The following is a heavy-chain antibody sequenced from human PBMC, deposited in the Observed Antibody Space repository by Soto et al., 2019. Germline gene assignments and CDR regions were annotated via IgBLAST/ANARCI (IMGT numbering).Heavy chain of an antibody. Sequence: PGESLKISCKGSGYSFTSYLIGWVRQMPGKGLEWMGIIYPGDSDTRYSPSFQGQVTISADKSISTAYLQWSSLKASDTAMYYCARRYCSSTSCYDAFDIWGQGTMVTVSS. J-gene: IGHJ3*02. V-gene: IGHV5-51*01. D-gene: IGHD2-2*01. CDR1: GYSFTSYL. CDR2: IYPGDSDT. CDR3: ARRYCSSTSCYDAFDI.